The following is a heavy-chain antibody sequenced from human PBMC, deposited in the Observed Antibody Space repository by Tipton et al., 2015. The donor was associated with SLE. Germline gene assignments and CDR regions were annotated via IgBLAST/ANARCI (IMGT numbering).Heavy chain of an antibody. CDR2: INWNSGSI. J-gene: IGHJ4*02. V-gene: IGHV3-9*01. Sequence: SLRLSCAASGFRFKDYAMNWVRQAPGKGLEWVSGINWNSGSIRYADSVKGRFAISRDNAKNSLYLQMNSLRAEDTALYYCARDFGHSSGWYYFDYWGQGTLVTVSS. CDR1: GFRFKDYA. CDR3: ARDFGHSSGWYYFDY. D-gene: IGHD6-19*01.